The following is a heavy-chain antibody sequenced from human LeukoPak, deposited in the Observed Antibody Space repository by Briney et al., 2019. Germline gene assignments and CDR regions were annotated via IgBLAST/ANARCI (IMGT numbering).Heavy chain of an antibody. V-gene: IGHV4-59*01. CDR2: IYYSGST. D-gene: IGHD3-3*01. CDR3: ARDRPLRFLEWPNYYYHGMDV. Sequence: PSETLSLTCTVSGGSISSYYWSWIRQPPGKGLEWIGYIYYSGSTNYNPSLKSRVTISVDTSKNQFSLKLSSVTAADTAVYYCARDRPLRFLEWPNYYYHGMDVWGQGTTVTVSS. CDR1: GGSISSYY. J-gene: IGHJ6*02.